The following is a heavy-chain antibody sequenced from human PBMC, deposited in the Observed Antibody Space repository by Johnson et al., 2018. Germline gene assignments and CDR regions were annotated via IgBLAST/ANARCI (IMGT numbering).Heavy chain of an antibody. Sequence: QVQLVQSGGGVVQPGRSLRLSCAASRFTSTYGMHWVRQAPGKGLEWVATISYDGNDKYYADSVKGRFTISRDTSKNTLYLQMKSLKTEDTAVYYCAKFDIWGQGTMVTVSS. V-gene: IGHV3-30*18. CDR1: RFTSTYG. J-gene: IGHJ3*02. CDR3: AKFDI. CDR2: ISYDGNDK.